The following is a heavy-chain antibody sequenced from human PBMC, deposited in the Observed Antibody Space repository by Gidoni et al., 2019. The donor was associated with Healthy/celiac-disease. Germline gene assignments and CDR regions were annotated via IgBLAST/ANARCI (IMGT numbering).Heavy chain of an antibody. J-gene: IGHJ3*02. CDR3: ARDRRRTTVTTSGI. CDR1: GFTFSSYA. CDR2: ISYDGSNK. V-gene: IGHV3-30-3*01. Sequence: QVQLVESGGGVVQPGRSLRLSCAASGFTFSSYAMHWVRQAPGKGLEWVAVISYDGSNKYYADSVKGRFTISRDNSKNTLYLQMNSLRAEDTAVYYCARDRRRTTVTTSGIWGQGTMVTVSS. D-gene: IGHD4-17*01.